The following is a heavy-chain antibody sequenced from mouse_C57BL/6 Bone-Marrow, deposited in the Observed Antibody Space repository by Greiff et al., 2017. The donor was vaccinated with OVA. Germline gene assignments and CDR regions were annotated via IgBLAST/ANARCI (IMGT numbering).Heavy chain of an antibody. V-gene: IGHV1-81*01. Sequence: QVQLQQSGAELARPGASVKLSCKASGYTFTSYGISWVKQRTGQGLEWIGDIYPRSGNTYYNEKFKGKATLTADKSSSTAYMELRSLTSEDSAVYFCARDYLFAYWGQGTLVTVSA. CDR1: GYTFTSYG. CDR2: IYPRSGNT. J-gene: IGHJ3*01. CDR3: ARDYLFAY. D-gene: IGHD2-4*01.